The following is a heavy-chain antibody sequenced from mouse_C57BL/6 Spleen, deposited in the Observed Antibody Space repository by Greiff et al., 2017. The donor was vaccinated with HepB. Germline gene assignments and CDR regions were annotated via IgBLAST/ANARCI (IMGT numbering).Heavy chain of an antibody. CDR1: GCTFTSYW. V-gene: IGHV1-53*01. CDR3: ARSGQLSYYAMDY. J-gene: IGHJ4*01. Sequence: QVQLQQPGTELVKPGASVKLSCKASGCTFTSYWMHWVKQRPGQGLEWIGNINPSNGGTNYNEKFKSKATLTVDKSSSTAYMQLSSLTSEDSAVYYCARSGQLSYYAMDYWGQGTSVTVSS. CDR2: INPSNGGT. D-gene: IGHD3-2*02.